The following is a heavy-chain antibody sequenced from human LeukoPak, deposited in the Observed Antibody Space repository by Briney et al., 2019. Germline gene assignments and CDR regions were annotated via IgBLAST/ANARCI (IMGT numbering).Heavy chain of an antibody. J-gene: IGHJ4*02. D-gene: IGHD2-2*02. V-gene: IGHV3-74*01. CDR1: GFTFSSYW. Sequence: GGSLRLSCAASGFTFSSYWMHWVRQAPGKGLVWVSRINSDGSSTSYADSVKGRFTISRDNAKNSLYLQMNSLRAEDTAVYYCARDIRHPSYYFDYWGQGTLVTVSS. CDR2: INSDGSST. CDR3: ARDIRHPSYYFDY.